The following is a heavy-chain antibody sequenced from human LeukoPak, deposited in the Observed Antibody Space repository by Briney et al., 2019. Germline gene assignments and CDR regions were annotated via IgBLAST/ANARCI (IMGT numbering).Heavy chain of an antibody. CDR3: ARVVCSGGSCYTYLLDY. D-gene: IGHD2-15*01. V-gene: IGHV5-10-1*01. J-gene: IGHJ4*02. CDR1: GYSFTSYW. Sequence: GESLKISCKGSGYSFTSYWISWVRQMPGKGVEWMGRIDPSDSYTNYSPSFQGHVTISADKSISTAYLQWSSLKASDTAMYYCARVVCSGGSCYTYLLDYWGQGTLVTVSS. CDR2: IDPSDSYT.